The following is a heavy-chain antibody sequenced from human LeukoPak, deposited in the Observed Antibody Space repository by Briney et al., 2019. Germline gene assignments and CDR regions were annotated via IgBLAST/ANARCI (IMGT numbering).Heavy chain of an antibody. CDR2: ISSSSSYI. Sequence: GGSLRLSCAASGFTFSSYAMTWVRQAPGKGLEWVSSISSSSSYIYYADSVKGRFTISRDNAKNSLYLQMNSLRAEDTAVYYCARAYSYGYVDFDYWGQGTLVTVSS. CDR3: ARAYSYGYVDFDY. CDR1: GFTFSSYA. V-gene: IGHV3-21*01. J-gene: IGHJ4*02. D-gene: IGHD5-18*01.